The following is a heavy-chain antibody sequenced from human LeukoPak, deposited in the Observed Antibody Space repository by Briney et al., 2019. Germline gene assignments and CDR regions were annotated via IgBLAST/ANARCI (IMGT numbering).Heavy chain of an antibody. CDR1: GLTFSSYS. CDR3: ARVGYSSSADAFDI. J-gene: IGHJ3*02. CDR2: ISSSSSYI. V-gene: IGHV3-21*01. D-gene: IGHD6-13*01. Sequence: PGGSLRLSCAASGLTFSSYSMNWVRQAPGKGLEWVSSISSSSSYIYYADSVKGRFTISRDNAKNSLYLQMNSLRAEDTAVYYCARVGYSSSADAFDIWGQGTMVTVSS.